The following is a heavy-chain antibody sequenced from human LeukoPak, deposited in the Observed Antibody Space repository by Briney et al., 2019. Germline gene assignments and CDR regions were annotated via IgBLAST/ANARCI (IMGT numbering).Heavy chain of an antibody. V-gene: IGHV1-2*02. CDR3: AGLSVAGSLYGMDV. CDR1: GYTFTGYY. J-gene: IGHJ6*02. Sequence: ASVKVSCKASGYTFTGYYMHWVRRAPGQGLEWMGSINPNSGDTHYAQNFQGRVTMTRETSISTAYLELNRLTSDDTAVYYCAGLSVAGSLYGMDVWGQGTTVTVSS. CDR2: INPNSGDT. D-gene: IGHD6-19*01.